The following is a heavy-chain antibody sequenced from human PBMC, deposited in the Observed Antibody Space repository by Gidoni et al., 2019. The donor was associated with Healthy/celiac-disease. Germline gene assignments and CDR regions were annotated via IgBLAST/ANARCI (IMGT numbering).Heavy chain of an antibody. J-gene: IGHJ5*02. CDR2: IYYSGST. Sequence: QLQLQESGPGLVKPSETLSLTCTVSGGSISSSSYYWGWIRQPPGKGLEWIGSIYYSGSTYYNPSLKSRVTISVDTSKNQFSLKLSSVTAADTAVYYCARHRLWFGELCRFDPWGQGTLVTVSS. CDR3: ARHRLWFGELCRFDP. V-gene: IGHV4-39*01. CDR1: GGSISSSSYY. D-gene: IGHD3-10*01.